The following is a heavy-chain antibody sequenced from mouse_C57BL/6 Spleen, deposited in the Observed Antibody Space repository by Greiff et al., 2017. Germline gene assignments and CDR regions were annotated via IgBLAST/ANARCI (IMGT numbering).Heavy chain of an antibody. D-gene: IGHD1-2*01. CDR2: INYDGSST. CDR3: AREGHYDVYYFAY. CDR1: GFTFSDYY. V-gene: IGHV5-16*01. Sequence: EVKVVESVGGLVQPGSSMKLSCTASGFTFSDYYMAWVRQVPEKGLEWVANINYDGSSTYYLASLKSRFIISRDNAKNILYLQMSSLKSEDTATYYCAREGHYDVYYFAYWRQGTTRTVSS. J-gene: IGHJ2*01.